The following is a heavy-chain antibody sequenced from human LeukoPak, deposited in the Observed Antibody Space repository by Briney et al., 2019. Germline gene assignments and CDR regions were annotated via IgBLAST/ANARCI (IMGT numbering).Heavy chain of an antibody. CDR3: ATGGIVVVVAATLDAFDI. Sequence: GGSLRLSCAASGFTFSSYAMSWVRQAPGKGLEWGSAISDSGGSTYYAESVKGRSTISRDNSKNTLSLKIRSLRAEDTAVSYCATGGIVVVVAATLDAFDIWGQGTMVTVSS. J-gene: IGHJ3*02. D-gene: IGHD2-15*01. CDR1: GFTFSSYA. CDR2: ISDSGGST. V-gene: IGHV3-23*01.